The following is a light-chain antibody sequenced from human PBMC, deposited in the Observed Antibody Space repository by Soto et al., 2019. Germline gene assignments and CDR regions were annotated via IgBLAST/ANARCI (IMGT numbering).Light chain of an antibody. J-gene: IGLJ1*01. CDR3: QSYDSSPI. CDR1: SSNIGAGYA. Sequence: QSVLTQPPSVYGAPGQRVTISCTGSSSNIGAGYAVHWYQQLPGTAPKLLIYANSNRPSGVPDRFSGSKSGTSASLAITGLQDEDEADYYCQSYDSSPIFGTGTKVTV. V-gene: IGLV1-40*01. CDR2: ANS.